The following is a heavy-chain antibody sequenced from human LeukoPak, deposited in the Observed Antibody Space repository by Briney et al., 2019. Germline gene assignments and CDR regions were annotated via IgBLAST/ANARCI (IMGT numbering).Heavy chain of an antibody. D-gene: IGHD6-13*01. J-gene: IGHJ4*02. CDR2: ISWNSGSI. Sequence: PGGSLRLSCAASGFTFDDYAMHWVRQAPGKGLEWVSGISWNSGSIGYADSVKGRFTISRDNAKNSLYLQMNSLRAEDTALYYCAKDISEGGRAAPFDYWGQGTLVTVSS. CDR1: GFTFDDYA. CDR3: AKDISEGGRAAPFDY. V-gene: IGHV3-9*01.